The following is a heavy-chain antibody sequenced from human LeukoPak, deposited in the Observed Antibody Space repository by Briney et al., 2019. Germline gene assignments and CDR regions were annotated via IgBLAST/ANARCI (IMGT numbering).Heavy chain of an antibody. D-gene: IGHD2-15*01. CDR1: GYGFTSYW. V-gene: IGHV5-51*01. J-gene: IGHJ5*02. CDR3: ATTFDVAATKSPSWLDP. CDR2: IYPGDSET. Sequence: GESLKISCKGSGYGFTSYWIGWVRQMPGKGLEWMGIIYPGDSETRYSPSFDGQVTISADKSINTAYLHWSSLKASDTAMYYCATTFDVAATKSPSWLDPWGQGTLVTVSS.